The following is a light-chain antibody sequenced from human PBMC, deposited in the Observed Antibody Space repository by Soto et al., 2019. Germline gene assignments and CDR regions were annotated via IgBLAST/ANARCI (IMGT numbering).Light chain of an antibody. V-gene: IGLV1-44*01. Sequence: QSVLTQPPSASGTPGQRVTISCSGSSSNIGGNTVNWYQQVPGAAPKLIIFNNSQRPSGVPDRFSGSKSGTSASLAIGGLQSEDEADYYCSTWDDSLNGPLFGGGTKLTGL. CDR1: SSNIGGNT. CDR3: STWDDSLNGPL. J-gene: IGLJ2*01. CDR2: NNS.